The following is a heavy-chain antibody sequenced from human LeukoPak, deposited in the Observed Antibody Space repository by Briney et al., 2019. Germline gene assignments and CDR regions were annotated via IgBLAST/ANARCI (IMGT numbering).Heavy chain of an antibody. Sequence: SETLSLTCTVSGGSISSYYWSWIQQPPGKGLEWIGYIYYSGSTNYNPSLKSRVTISVDTSKNQFSLKLSSVTAADTAVYYCARVLSSGWSDPLFDYWGQGTLVTVSS. CDR2: IYYSGST. V-gene: IGHV4-59*01. CDR3: ARVLSSGWSDPLFDY. J-gene: IGHJ4*02. D-gene: IGHD6-19*01. CDR1: GGSISSYY.